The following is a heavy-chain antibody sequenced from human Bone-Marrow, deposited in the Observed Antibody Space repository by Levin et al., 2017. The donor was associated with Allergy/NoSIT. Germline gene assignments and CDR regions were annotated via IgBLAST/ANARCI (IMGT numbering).Heavy chain of an antibody. Sequence: PGGSLRLSCVVSGLTFRDYTMTWVRQAPGKGLEWVSTISGSRTSTYYAGSVKGRFTISRDNRQNTMFLEMKSLRVEDTAMYYCARVMGSTEGWLLLSSWYFDLWGRGTRVTVSS. J-gene: IGHJ2*01. V-gene: IGHV3-23*01. CDR2: ISGSRTST. CDR3: ARVMGSTEGWLLLSSWYFDL. D-gene: IGHD5-24*01. CDR1: GLTFRDYT.